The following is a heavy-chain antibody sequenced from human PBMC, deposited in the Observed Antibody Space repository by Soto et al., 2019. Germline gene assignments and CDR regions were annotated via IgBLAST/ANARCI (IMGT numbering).Heavy chain of an antibody. CDR1: GYTLTELS. V-gene: IGHV1-24*01. CDR3: ATDLMVRGVPDY. D-gene: IGHD3-10*01. Sequence: ASVKVSCKVSGYTLTELSMHWARQAPGKGLEWMGGFDPEDGETIYAQKFQGRVTMTEDTSTDTAYMELSSLRSEDTAVYYCATDLMVRGVPDYWGQGTLVTVSS. CDR2: FDPEDGET. J-gene: IGHJ4*02.